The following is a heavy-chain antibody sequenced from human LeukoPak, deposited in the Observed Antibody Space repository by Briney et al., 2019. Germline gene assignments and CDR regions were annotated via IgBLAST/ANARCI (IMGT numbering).Heavy chain of an antibody. CDR2: IWYDGSNK. Sequence: GGSLRLSCAASGFTFSSYGMHWVRQAPGKGLEWVAVIWYDGSNKYYADSVKGRFTISRDSSKNTLYLQMNSLRAEDTAVYYCAKDRGLSSYFDYWGQGTLVTVSS. CDR1: GFTFSSYG. V-gene: IGHV3-33*06. J-gene: IGHJ4*02. CDR3: AKDRGLSSYFDY. D-gene: IGHD3-10*01.